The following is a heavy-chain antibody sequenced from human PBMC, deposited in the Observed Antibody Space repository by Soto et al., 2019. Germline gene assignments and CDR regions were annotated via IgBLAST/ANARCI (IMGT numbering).Heavy chain of an antibody. CDR3: AKEGPTRYYFDY. J-gene: IGHJ4*02. D-gene: IGHD1-26*01. CDR2: FVASGDNT. CDR1: GFTFSRFA. V-gene: IGHV3-23*01. Sequence: GGSLRLSCAASGFTFSRFAMTWVRQAPGKGLEWVSTFVASGDNTYYADSVKGRFTVSRDNSRNTLYLQMNGLRAEDTAVYFCAKEGPTRYYFDYWGQGTLVTVSS.